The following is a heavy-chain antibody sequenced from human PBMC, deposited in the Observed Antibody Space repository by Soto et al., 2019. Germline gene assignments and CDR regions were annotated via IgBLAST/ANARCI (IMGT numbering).Heavy chain of an antibody. V-gene: IGHV2-26*01. CDR2: IFSNDEK. CDR3: ARIDVDTAMVTDY. CDR1: GFSLSNARMG. D-gene: IGHD5-18*01. J-gene: IGHJ4*02. Sequence: QVTLKESGPVLVKPTETLTLTCTVSGFSLSNARMGVRWIRQPPGKALEWLAHIFSNDEKSYSTSLKSRLTISKDTAKSQVVLTMTNMDPVDTATYYCARIDVDTAMVTDYWGQGTLVTVSS.